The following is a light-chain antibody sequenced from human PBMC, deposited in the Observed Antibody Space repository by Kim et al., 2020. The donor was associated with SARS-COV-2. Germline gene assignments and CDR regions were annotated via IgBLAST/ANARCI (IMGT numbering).Light chain of an antibody. V-gene: IGLV1-47*01. J-gene: IGLJ3*02. CDR1: TSNIGSNY. CDR3: AAWDDSLSVVV. CDR2: TSN. Sequence: GERITISCSGSTSNIGSNYVYWYQQVSGTAPRLLIYTSNQRPSGVPDRFSGSKSGTSASLAISGLRSEDEAEYFCAAWDDSLSVVVFGGGTQLTVL.